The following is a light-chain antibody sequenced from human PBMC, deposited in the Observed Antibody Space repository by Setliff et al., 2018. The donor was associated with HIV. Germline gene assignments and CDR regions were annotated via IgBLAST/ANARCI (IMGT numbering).Light chain of an antibody. CDR2: EVS. CDR3: SSFTNTYALDV. V-gene: IGLV2-14*01. Sequence: QSALTQPASVSGSPGQSITISCSGTSSDIGSYNYVSWYQHHPGKPPKLLIYEVSNRPSGVSYRFSGSKSGNTASLTISGLQAEDEAHYYCSSFTNTYALDVFGTGTKV. CDR1: SSDIGSYNY. J-gene: IGLJ1*01.